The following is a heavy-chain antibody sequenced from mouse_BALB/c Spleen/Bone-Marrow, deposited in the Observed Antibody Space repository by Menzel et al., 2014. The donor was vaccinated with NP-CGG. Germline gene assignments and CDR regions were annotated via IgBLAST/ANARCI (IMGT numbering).Heavy chain of an antibody. V-gene: IGHV1-39*01. J-gene: IGHJ2*01. CDR1: GYSFTGYN. D-gene: IGHD1-1*01. CDR3: AREATYYAYFDY. Sequence: EVQGVESGPELEKPGASVKISCKASGYSFTGYNMNWVKQSNGKSLEWIGNIDPYYGDSTYNQKFKGKATLTADKSSSTTYMQLTSLTSEDSAVYYCAREATYYAYFDYWGQGTTLAVSS. CDR2: IDPYYGDS.